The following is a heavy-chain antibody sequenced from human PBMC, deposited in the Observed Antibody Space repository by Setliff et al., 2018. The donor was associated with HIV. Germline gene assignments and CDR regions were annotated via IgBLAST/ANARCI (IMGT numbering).Heavy chain of an antibody. V-gene: IGHV4-38-2*01. CDR2: INHVGST. CDR1: EDSIEDSITNALS. Sequence: PSEPLSLTCAPSEDSIEDSITNALSWAWIRQPPGKGLEWIGSINHVGSTFYNPSLRSRVTISTDMSKNQFSLRLSSVTAADTAVYYCARHRLGNIGDYIRIGAIDIWVLGTLVTVSS. D-gene: IGHD4-17*01. J-gene: IGHJ3*02. CDR3: ARHRLGNIGDYIRIGAIDI.